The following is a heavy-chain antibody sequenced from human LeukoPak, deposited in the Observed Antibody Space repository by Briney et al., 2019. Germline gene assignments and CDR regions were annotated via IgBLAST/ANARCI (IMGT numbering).Heavy chain of an antibody. J-gene: IGHJ4*02. Sequence: GGSLRLSCAASGFTFDDYGMSWVRQAPGKGLEWVSGINWNGGSTGYADSVKGRFTISRDNAKNSLYLQMNSLRAEDTAVYYCARDSRINYDSSGYYYPYLFDYWGQGTLVTVSS. V-gene: IGHV3-20*04. D-gene: IGHD3-22*01. CDR3: ARDSRINYDSSGYYYPYLFDY. CDR2: INWNGGST. CDR1: GFTFDDYG.